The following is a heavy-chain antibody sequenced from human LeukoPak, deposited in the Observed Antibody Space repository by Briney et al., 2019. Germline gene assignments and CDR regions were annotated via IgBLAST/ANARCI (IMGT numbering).Heavy chain of an antibody. CDR2: FHARDSTT. V-gene: IGHV1-46*01. Sequence: ASVKVSCKASGYTFTSYYMPGVRQAPGDGLVWRGTFHARDSTTNYAQTFEGSSTITWATTTSTVYMGLSCLRTEDTDVYYCARGRSRTIGLDYWGQGTLVTVSS. D-gene: IGHD4/OR15-4a*01. J-gene: IGHJ4*02. CDR1: GYTFTSYY. CDR3: ARGRSRTIGLDY.